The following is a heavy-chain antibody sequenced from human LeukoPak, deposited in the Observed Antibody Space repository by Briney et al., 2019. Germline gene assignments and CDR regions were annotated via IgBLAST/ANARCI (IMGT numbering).Heavy chain of an antibody. V-gene: IGHV3-23*01. J-gene: IGHJ4*02. Sequence: GGSLRLSCAASGFTFSAYAIIWVHQAPGKGLQWISTISADGVSPYYADSVKGRFTISRDNSQNTIYLQMNSLRAEDTAVYYCAKAKHTSGWYYWGQGTLVTVSS. D-gene: IGHD6-13*01. CDR2: ISADGVSP. CDR3: AKAKHTSGWYY. CDR1: GFTFSAYA.